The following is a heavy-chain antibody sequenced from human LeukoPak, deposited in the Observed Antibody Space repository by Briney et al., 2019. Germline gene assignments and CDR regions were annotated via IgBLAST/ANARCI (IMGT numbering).Heavy chain of an antibody. Sequence: GGSLRLSCAASGFTFSSYAMSWVRQAPGKGLEWVSAISGSGGSTYYADSVKGRFTISRDNSKSTLYLQMNSLRAEDTAVYYCARRGYYYDSSGYHDPFDYWGQGTLVTVSS. V-gene: IGHV3-23*01. D-gene: IGHD3-22*01. J-gene: IGHJ4*02. CDR1: GFTFSSYA. CDR3: ARRGYYYDSSGYHDPFDY. CDR2: ISGSGGST.